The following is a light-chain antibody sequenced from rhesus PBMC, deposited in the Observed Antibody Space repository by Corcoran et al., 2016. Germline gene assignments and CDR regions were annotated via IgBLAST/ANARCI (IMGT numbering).Light chain of an antibody. Sequence: DIQMTQSPSSLSASVGDTVTITCRASQSISSWLAWYQQKPGKAPKLRFYKASPLQSGVPSRFRGSGSGTDFTLPISSLQSEDFATYYCQQYSSSPWTFGQGTKVEIK. V-gene: IGKV1-22*01. CDR1: QSISSW. CDR2: KAS. J-gene: IGKJ1*01. CDR3: QQYSSSPWT.